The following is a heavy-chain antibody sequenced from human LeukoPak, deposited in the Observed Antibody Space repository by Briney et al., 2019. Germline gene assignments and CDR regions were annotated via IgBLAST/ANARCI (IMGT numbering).Heavy chain of an antibody. V-gene: IGHV4-30-2*01. D-gene: IGHD3-10*01. CDR1: GGSISSGGYS. CDR2: IYHSGST. Sequence: SETLSLTCAVSGGSISSGGYSWSWIRQPPGTGLEWIGYIYHSGSTYYNPSLKSRVTISVDRSKNQFSLKPSSVTAADTAVYYCARGRDYYGSGSYYTSWGQGTLVTVSS. CDR3: ARGRDYYGSGSYYTS. J-gene: IGHJ5*02.